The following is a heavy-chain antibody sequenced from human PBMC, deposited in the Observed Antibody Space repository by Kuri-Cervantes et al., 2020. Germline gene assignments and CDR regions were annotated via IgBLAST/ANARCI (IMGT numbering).Heavy chain of an antibody. CDR1: GYSFTGYY. V-gene: IGHV1-2*02. Sequence: ASVKVSCKASGYSFTGYYMHWVRQAPGQGLEWMGWINSNSGGTNYAQKFQGRVTMTRDTSISTAYMEMSRLTSDGTAVYYCARASFYSNYRFDYWGQGTLVTVSS. D-gene: IGHD4-11*01. CDR2: INSNSGGT. CDR3: ARASFYSNYRFDY. J-gene: IGHJ4*02.